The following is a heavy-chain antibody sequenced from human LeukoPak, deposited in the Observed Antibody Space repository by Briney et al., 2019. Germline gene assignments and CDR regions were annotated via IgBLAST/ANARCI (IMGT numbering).Heavy chain of an antibody. J-gene: IGHJ4*02. CDR2: IYYSGNT. CDR3: ARLRFSSSWYLYYFDY. CDR1: GGSISSSSYY. Sequence: SETLSLTCTVSGGSISSSSYYWGWIRQPPGKGLEWIGSIYYSGNTYYNPSLKSRVTISVDTSKNQFSLKLSSVTAADTAVYYCARLRFSSSWYLYYFDYWGQGTLVTVSS. V-gene: IGHV4-39*01. D-gene: IGHD6-13*01.